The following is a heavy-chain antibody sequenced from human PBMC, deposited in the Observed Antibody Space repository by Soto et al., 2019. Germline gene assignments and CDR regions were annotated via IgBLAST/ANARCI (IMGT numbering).Heavy chain of an antibody. CDR3: ASGVGGATPLLFDY. CDR1: GGTFSSYT. Sequence: QVQLVQSGAEVKKPGSSVKVSCKASGGTFSSYTISWLRQAPGQGLEWMGRIIPILGIANYAQKCQGRVTITADKSTSTAYMELSSLRSEDTAVYYCASGVGGATPLLFDYWGQGTLVTVSS. CDR2: IIPILGIA. D-gene: IGHD2-15*01. J-gene: IGHJ4*02. V-gene: IGHV1-69*02.